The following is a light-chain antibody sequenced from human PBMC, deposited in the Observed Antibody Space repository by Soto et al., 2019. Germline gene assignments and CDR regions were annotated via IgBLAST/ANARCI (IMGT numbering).Light chain of an antibody. Sequence: AIRMTQSPSSLSASTGDRVTITCRASQGISSYLAWYQQKPGKAPKLLIYAAYTLQSGVPSRFSGSGSGTDFTLTISCLQSEDCATYYCQQYYSYPPAFGGGTKVEIK. CDR2: AAY. CDR1: QGISSY. V-gene: IGKV1-8*01. J-gene: IGKJ4*01. CDR3: QQYYSYPPA.